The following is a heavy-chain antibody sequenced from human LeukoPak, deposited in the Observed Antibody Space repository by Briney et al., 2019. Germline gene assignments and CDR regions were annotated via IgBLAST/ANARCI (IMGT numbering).Heavy chain of an antibody. Sequence: PGGSLRLSCAASGFTFSSYSMNWVRQAPGKGLEWVSSISSSSSYIYYADSVKGRFTISRDNAKNSLYLQMNSLRAEDTAVYYCARSIRFLEWLCEDVWGQGTTVTVSS. CDR2: ISSSSSYI. D-gene: IGHD3-3*01. V-gene: IGHV3-21*01. J-gene: IGHJ6*02. CDR3: ARSIRFLEWLCEDV. CDR1: GFTFSSYS.